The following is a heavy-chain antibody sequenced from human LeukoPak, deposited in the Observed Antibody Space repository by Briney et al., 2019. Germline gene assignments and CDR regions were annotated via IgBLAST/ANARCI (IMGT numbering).Heavy chain of an antibody. V-gene: IGHV3-21*01. CDR3: ARGGKSSSLFDY. Sequence: GGSLRLSCAASGFSFNTYSMNWVRQAPGKGLEWVSSISSSSAHIFYADSVKGRFTISRDNAKNSLYLQMNSLRAEDTAVYYCARGGKSSSLFDYWGQGTLVTVSS. CDR2: ISSSSAHI. J-gene: IGHJ4*02. CDR1: GFSFNTYS. D-gene: IGHD6-6*01.